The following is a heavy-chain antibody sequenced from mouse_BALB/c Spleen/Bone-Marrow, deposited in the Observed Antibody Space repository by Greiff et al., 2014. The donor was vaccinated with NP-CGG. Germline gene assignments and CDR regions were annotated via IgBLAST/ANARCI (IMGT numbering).Heavy chain of an antibody. CDR3: ASVYLWDFDD. CDR1: GFSFTGYA. V-gene: IGHV2-9*02. Sequence: VMLVESGPGLVAPSQSLSITCTVSGFSFTGYAVHWVRQPPGKGLEWLGVIWAGGSTNYNSALITRLSISKDNSKSQVFLKMNRLQTDDTSVYYCASVYLWDFDDWGAGTTVTVSS. D-gene: IGHD2-3*01. CDR2: IWAGGST. J-gene: IGHJ1*01.